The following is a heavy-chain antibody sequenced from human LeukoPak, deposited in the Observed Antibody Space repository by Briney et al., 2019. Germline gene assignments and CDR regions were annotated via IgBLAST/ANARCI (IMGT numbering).Heavy chain of an antibody. D-gene: IGHD6-13*01. J-gene: IGHJ4*02. V-gene: IGHV3-23*01. CDR1: GFTFSSYS. Sequence: GGSLRLSCAASGFTFSSYSMNWVRQAPGKGLEWVSAISGSGGSTYYADSVKGRFTISRDNSKNTLYLQMNSLRAEDTAVYYCARMEGWQQPSVLVYWGQGTLVTVSS. CDR3: ARMEGWQQPSVLVY. CDR2: ISGSGGST.